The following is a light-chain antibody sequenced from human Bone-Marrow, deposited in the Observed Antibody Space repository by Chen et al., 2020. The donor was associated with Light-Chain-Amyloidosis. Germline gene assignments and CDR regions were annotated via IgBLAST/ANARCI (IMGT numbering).Light chain of an antibody. CDR2: WAS. J-gene: IGKJ4*01. Sequence: DIVVTQSPDSLAVSLGERATINCKSSERILYTSNYEYYLAWYQQKPGQPPKRLIYWASTRASGVADRVIGSGSVTDFTLTISSLQAEDVAVYFCKQYYTPPLTFGGGTKVEI. CDR3: KQYYTPPLT. V-gene: IGKV4-1*01. CDR1: ERILYTSNYEYY.